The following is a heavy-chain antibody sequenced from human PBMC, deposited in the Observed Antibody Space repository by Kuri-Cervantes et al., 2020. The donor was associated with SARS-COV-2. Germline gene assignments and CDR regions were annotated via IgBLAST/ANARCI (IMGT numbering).Heavy chain of an antibody. V-gene: IGHV4-4*07. CDR1: GGSISSYY. J-gene: IGHJ5*02. D-gene: IGHD2-2*01. CDR3: AKDIGVVPAASTLAWFDP. Sequence: SETLSLTCTVSGGSISSYYWSWIRQPAGKGLEWIGRIYTSGSTYYNPSLKSRVTMSVDTSENQFSLKLSSVTAADTAVYYCAKDIGVVPAASTLAWFDPWGQGTLVTVSS. CDR2: IYTSGST.